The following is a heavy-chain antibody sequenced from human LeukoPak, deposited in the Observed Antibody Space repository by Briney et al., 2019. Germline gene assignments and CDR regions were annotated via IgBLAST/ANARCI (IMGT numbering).Heavy chain of an antibody. CDR1: GFTFSSYW. J-gene: IGHJ4*02. D-gene: IGHD6-19*01. CDR2: IKQDGSEK. V-gene: IGHV3-7*01. CDR3: AGGTYSSGWYRTRYYFDY. Sequence: GGSLRLSCAASGFTFSSYWMSWVRQAPGKGLEWVANIKQDGSEKYYVDSVKGRFTISRDNAKNSLYLQMNSLRAEDTAVYYCAGGTYSSGWYRTRYYFDYWGQGILVTVSS.